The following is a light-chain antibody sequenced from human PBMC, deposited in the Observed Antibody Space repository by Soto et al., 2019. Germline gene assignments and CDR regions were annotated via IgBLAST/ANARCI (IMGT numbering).Light chain of an antibody. CDR3: SSYTTRSTVV. Sequence: QSALTQPASVSGSPGQSITISCTGTSSDVGTYHYVSWYQQHPGKVPKLMIYDVSNRPSGVSNRFSGSKSGNTASLTISGLQADDEADYYCSSYTTRSTVVFGGGTQLTVL. CDR1: SSDVGTYHY. J-gene: IGLJ2*01. CDR2: DVS. V-gene: IGLV2-14*01.